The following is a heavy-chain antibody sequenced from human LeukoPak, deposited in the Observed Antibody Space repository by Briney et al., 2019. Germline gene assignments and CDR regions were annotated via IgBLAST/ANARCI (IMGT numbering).Heavy chain of an antibody. V-gene: IGHV5-51*01. Sequence: PGESLKISCKGSGYSFTSYWIGWVRQMPGKGLEWMGIIYPGDSDTRYSPSFQGQVTISADKSISTAYLQWSSLKASDTAMYYCARRSDYYGSGSYYSPFDYWGQGTLVTVSS. J-gene: IGHJ4*02. CDR3: ARRSDYYGSGSYYSPFDY. CDR2: IYPGDSDT. D-gene: IGHD3-10*01. CDR1: GYSFTSYW.